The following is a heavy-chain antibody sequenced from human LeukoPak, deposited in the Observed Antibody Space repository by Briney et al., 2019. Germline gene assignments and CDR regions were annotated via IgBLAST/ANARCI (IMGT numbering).Heavy chain of an antibody. Sequence: ASVKVSCKVSGYTLTELSMHWVRQAPGKGLEWMGGFDPEDGETIYAQKFQGRVTMTEDTSTDTAYMELSSLRSEDTDVYYCATRAPSSSSWSRSSWFDPWGQGTLVTVSS. D-gene: IGHD6-13*01. CDR3: ATRAPSSSSWSRSSWFDP. V-gene: IGHV1-24*01. CDR2: FDPEDGET. J-gene: IGHJ5*02. CDR1: GYTLTELS.